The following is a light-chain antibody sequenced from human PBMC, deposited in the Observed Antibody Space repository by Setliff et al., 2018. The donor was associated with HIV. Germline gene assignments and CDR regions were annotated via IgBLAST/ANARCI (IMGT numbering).Light chain of an antibody. V-gene: IGLV2-14*02. CDR2: QAT. J-gene: IGLJ1*01. CDR1: SNDVGRYDL. Sequence: QSVLTQPASVSGSPGQSITISCTGTSNDVGRYDLVSWYQQHPARAPKLIIYQATRRPSGVSSRFSGSKSGNTASLTISGLQAEDEADYYCSSYTIETSYVFGTGTKVTVL. CDR3: SSYTIETSYV.